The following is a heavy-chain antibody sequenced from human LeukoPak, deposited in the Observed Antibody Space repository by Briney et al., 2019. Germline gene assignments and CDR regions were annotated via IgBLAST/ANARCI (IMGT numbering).Heavy chain of an antibody. D-gene: IGHD3-22*01. CDR1: GFSFYNAW. Sequence: AGGSLRLSCATSGFSFYNAWMNWVRQAPGKGLEWVGRIRSNSDGGTIDYAAPVKGRFTLSRDDSKDTLYLQMNSLQTKDTAVYYCATDFYDSTWGQGTLVTVSS. CDR3: ATDFYDST. J-gene: IGHJ5*02. CDR2: IRSNSDGGTI. V-gene: IGHV3-15*07.